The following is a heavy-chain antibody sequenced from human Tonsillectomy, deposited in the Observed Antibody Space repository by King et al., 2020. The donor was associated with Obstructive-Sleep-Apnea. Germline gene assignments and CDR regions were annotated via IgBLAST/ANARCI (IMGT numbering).Heavy chain of an antibody. D-gene: IGHD3-9*01. J-gene: IGHJ6*02. Sequence: EVQLVESGGGLVQPGGSLRLSCEASGFTFSSYWMHWVRQAPGKGLVWVSRINSVGSSTNYADFVKGRFTISRDNAKNTLYLQMNSLRAEDTAVYYCVRGAYEYYDILTGYYTTHYYYGMDVWGQGTTVTVSS. CDR3: VRGAYEYYDILTGYYTTHYYYGMDV. CDR1: GFTFSSYW. CDR2: INSVGSST. V-gene: IGHV3-74*01.